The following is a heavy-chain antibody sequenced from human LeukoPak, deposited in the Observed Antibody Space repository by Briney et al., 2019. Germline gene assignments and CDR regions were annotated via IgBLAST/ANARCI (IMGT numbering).Heavy chain of an antibody. D-gene: IGHD5-18*01. J-gene: IGHJ4*02. CDR1: GGTFSSYA. CDR2: IIPIFGTA. V-gene: IGHV1-69*13. Sequence: GASVRVSCKASGGTFSSYAISWVRQAPGQGLEWMGGIIPIFGTANYAQKFQGRVTITADESTSTAYMELNSLRSEDTAVYYCASPEGGYSYGYVYWGQGTLVTVSS. CDR3: ASPEGGYSYGYVY.